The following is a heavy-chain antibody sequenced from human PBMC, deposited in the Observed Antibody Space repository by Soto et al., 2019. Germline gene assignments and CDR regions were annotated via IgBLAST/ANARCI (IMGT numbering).Heavy chain of an antibody. Sequence: EVQLVESGGGFVQPGRSLRLSCAASRFTFDDYAMHWVRQAPGKGLEWVSGISWNSGSIGHADSVKGRITISRDNAKNSLYLQMSSLRVEDTALYYCAKDLSSGYYGPGSYIDYWGQGTLVTVSS. CDR1: RFTFDDYA. J-gene: IGHJ4*02. V-gene: IGHV3-9*01. CDR2: ISWNSGSI. D-gene: IGHD3-10*01. CDR3: AKDLSSGYYGPGSYIDY.